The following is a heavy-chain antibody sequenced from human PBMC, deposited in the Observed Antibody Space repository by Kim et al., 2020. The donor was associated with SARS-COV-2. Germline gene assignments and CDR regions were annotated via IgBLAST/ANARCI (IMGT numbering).Heavy chain of an antibody. V-gene: IGHV4-34*01. D-gene: IGHD2-2*01. CDR3: ARGLIVVVPAADICQFDP. Sequence: SETMSLTCAVYGGSFSGYYWSWIRQPPGKGLEWIGEINHSGSTNYNPSLKSRVTISVDTSKNQFSLKLSSVTAADTAVYYCARGLIVVVPAADICQFDPWGQGTLVTVSS. CDR1: GGSFSGYY. J-gene: IGHJ5*02. CDR2: INHSGST.